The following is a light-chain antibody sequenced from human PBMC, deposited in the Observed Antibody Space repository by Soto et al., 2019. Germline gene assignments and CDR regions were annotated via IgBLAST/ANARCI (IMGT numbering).Light chain of an antibody. CDR1: SSDVGGYNY. Sequence: QSALTQPASVSGSPGQSIAISCTGTSSDVGGYNYVSWYQQYPGKAPKLMIYHVSNRPSGVSNRFSGSKSGNTASLTISGLQDEDEADYYCSSYSSSSTDVFGTGTKLTVL. CDR2: HVS. J-gene: IGLJ1*01. V-gene: IGLV2-14*01. CDR3: SSYSSSSTDV.